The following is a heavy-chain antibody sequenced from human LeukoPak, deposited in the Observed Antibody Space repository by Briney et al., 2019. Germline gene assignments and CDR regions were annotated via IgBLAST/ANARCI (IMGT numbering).Heavy chain of an antibody. CDR3: AKDGAIDWFYYYYYMDV. J-gene: IGHJ6*03. D-gene: IGHD3-9*01. CDR2: IYHSGST. CDR1: GYSISSGYY. V-gene: IGHV4-38-2*02. Sequence: PSETLSLTCTVSGYSISSGYYWGWIRQPPGKGLEWIGSIYHSGSTYYNPSLKSRVTISVDTSKNQFSLKLSSVTAADTAVYYCAKDGAIDWFYYYYYMDVWGKGTTVTISS.